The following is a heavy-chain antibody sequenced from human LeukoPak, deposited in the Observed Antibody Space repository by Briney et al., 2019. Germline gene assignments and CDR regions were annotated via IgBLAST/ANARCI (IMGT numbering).Heavy chain of an antibody. CDR3: ARRRDCSSTSCYTGDFDY. CDR2: IYHSGST. CDR1: GGSISSGGYY. D-gene: IGHD2-2*02. J-gene: IGHJ4*02. Sequence: SQTLSLTCTVSGGSISSGGYYWSWIRQPPGKGLEWIGYIYHSGSTYYNPSLKSRVTISVDRSKNQFSLKLSSVTAADTAVYYCARRRDCSSTSCYTGDFDYWGQGTLVTVSS. V-gene: IGHV4-30-2*01.